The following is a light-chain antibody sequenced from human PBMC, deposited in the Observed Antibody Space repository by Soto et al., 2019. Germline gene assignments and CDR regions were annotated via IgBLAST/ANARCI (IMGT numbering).Light chain of an antibody. CDR3: QQYGSSPT. J-gene: IGKJ1*01. Sequence: EIVLTQSPGTLSLSPGERATLSCRASQSVSSSYLAWYQQKPGQAPRILIYGASSRATGIPDRFSGSGSGPDFTLTISRLEPEDLAVYYCQQYGSSPTFGQGTKVEIK. CDR1: QSVSSSY. CDR2: GAS. V-gene: IGKV3-20*01.